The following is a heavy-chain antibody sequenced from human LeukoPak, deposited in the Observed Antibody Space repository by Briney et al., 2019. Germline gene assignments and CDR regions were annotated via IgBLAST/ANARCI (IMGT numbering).Heavy chain of an antibody. D-gene: IGHD2-15*01. CDR2: INHSGST. CDR1: GGSFSGYY. J-gene: IGHJ4*02. CDR3: ARIYCSGGSCYEGY. V-gene: IGHV4-34*01. Sequence: SETLSLTCAVYGGSFSGYYWSWIRQPPGKGLEWIGEINHSGSTNYNPSLKSRVTISVDTSKNQFSLKLSSVTAADTAVYYCARIYCSGGSCYEGYWGQGTLVTVSS.